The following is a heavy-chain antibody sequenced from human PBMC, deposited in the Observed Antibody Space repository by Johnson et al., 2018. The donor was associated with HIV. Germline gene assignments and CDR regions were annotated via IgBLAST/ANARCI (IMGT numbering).Heavy chain of an antibody. Sequence: VQLVESGGGVVRRGGSLGPPCPTPGFTFVDHGMSWVPQGQGRDRGGASGFICVGGGTGIGDSLKGRFTIARDNSKNTLYLQLNSLRPEDTAVFYCAKDFLHGQYTGIFDTWGQGTVVTVSS. CDR1: GFTFVDHG. CDR2: FICVGGGT. CDR3: AKDFLHGQYTGIFDT. V-gene: IGHV3-20*04. D-gene: IGHD7-27*01. J-gene: IGHJ3*02.